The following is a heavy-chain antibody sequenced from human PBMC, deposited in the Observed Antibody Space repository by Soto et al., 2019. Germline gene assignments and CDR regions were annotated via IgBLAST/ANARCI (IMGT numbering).Heavy chain of an antibody. CDR1: GFSVSGNY. CDR3: ATSAWGGFLYFFAY. J-gene: IGHJ4*02. CDR2: IYSGGST. D-gene: IGHD5-12*01. V-gene: IGHV3-66*01. Sequence: EVQLVESGGGLVQPEGSLRLSCAASGFSVSGNYMSWVRQAPGKEPEWSSVIYSGGSTYYADSVKGRFTISRDKSKNTLYLQMNGLRAEDTAVYYCATSAWGGFLYFFAYWGQGSLVSVSS.